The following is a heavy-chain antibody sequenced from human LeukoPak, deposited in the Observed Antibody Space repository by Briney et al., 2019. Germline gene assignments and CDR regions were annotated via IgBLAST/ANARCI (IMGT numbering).Heavy chain of an antibody. V-gene: IGHV3-NL1*01. CDR1: GFTFSSYG. J-gene: IGHJ3*02. D-gene: IGHD2/OR15-2a*01. CDR2: IYSGGST. Sequence: GGSLRLSCAASGFTFSSYGMHWVRQAPGKGLEWVSVIYSGGSTYYADSVKGRFTISRDNSKNTLYLQMNSLRAEDTAVYYCTRGLSMDSDAFDIWGQGTMVTVSS. CDR3: TRGLSMDSDAFDI.